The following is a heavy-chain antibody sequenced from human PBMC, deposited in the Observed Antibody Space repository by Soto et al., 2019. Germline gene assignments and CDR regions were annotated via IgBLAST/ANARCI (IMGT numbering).Heavy chain of an antibody. CDR2: IYYSGST. J-gene: IGHJ4*02. CDR1: GGSISSGGYY. D-gene: IGHD2-2*01. V-gene: IGHV4-31*03. CDR3: ARGRSSTSPYPIGY. Sequence: QVQLQESGPGLVKPSQTLSLTCTVSGGSISSGGYYWSWIRQHPGKGLEWIGCIYYSGSTYYNPSLKSRVTVSVDTSKNQFSLKLSSVTAADTAVYYCARGRSSTSPYPIGYWGQGTLVTVSS.